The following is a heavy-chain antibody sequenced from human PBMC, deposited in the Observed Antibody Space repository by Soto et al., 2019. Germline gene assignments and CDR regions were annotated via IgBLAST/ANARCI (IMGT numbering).Heavy chain of an antibody. V-gene: IGHV3-11*01. Sequence: PGGSLRLSCAASGFTFSDYYMSWIRQAPGKGLEWVSYFSNSGSTMFYADSVKGRFTISRDNAKNSVYLHMHSLRAEDTAVYYCARDAGSVDHDSGYHYAFDYWGQGTRVTVSS. CDR2: FSNSGSTM. CDR1: GFTFSDYY. J-gene: IGHJ4*02. CDR3: ARDAGSVDHDSGYHYAFDY. D-gene: IGHD3-22*01.